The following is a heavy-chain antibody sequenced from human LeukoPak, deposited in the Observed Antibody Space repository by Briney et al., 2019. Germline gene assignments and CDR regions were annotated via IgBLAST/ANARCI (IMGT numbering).Heavy chain of an antibody. Sequence: PGGSLRLSCSASGFTFSSYAMHWVRQAPGKGLEYVSAISSNGGSTYYADSVKGRFTISRDNSKNTLYLQMSSLRVEDTAVYYCARSYASGSYPYWGQGTLVTVSS. V-gene: IGHV3-64D*06. CDR3: ARSYASGSYPY. J-gene: IGHJ4*02. D-gene: IGHD3-10*01. CDR1: GFTFSSYA. CDR2: ISSNGGST.